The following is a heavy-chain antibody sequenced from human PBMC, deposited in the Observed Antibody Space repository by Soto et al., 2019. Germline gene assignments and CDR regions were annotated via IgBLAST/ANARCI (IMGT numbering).Heavy chain of an antibody. J-gene: IGHJ6*02. CDR1: GYSFTSYW. V-gene: IGHV5-51*01. CDR3: ARHNTGYCSSTSCPTPYYYYGMDV. CDR2: IYPGDSDT. D-gene: IGHD2-2*01. Sequence: GESLKISCKGSGYSFTSYWIGWVRQMPGKGLEWMGIIYPGDSDTRYSPSSQGQVTISADKSISTAYLQWSSLKASDTAMYYCARHNTGYCSSTSCPTPYYYYGMDVWGQGTTVTVSS.